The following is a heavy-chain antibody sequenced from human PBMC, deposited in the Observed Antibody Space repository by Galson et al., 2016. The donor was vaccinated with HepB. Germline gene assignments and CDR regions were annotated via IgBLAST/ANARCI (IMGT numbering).Heavy chain of an antibody. D-gene: IGHD4-17*01. CDR2: INSDGSST. J-gene: IGHJ4*02. CDR3: IRPTGDYGVPLDF. CDR1: GFSFSNYW. V-gene: IGHV3-74*01. Sequence: SLRLSCAASGFSFSNYWMHWVRQAPGKGLVWVSRINSDGSSTNNADSVKGRFTISRDNAKNTLYLQMHSLRAEDTAVYYCIRPTGDYGVPLDFWGQGTLVTVAS.